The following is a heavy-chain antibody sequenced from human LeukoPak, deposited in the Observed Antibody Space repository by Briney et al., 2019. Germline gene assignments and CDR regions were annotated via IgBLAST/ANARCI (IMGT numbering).Heavy chain of an antibody. CDR3: ARVLSFGDYIWGSYRYYFDY. CDR1: GYSFTSFG. D-gene: IGHD3-16*02. CDR2: ISTYNANT. J-gene: IGHJ4*02. V-gene: IGHV1-18*01. Sequence: PGASVKVSCKASGYSFTSFGISWVRQAPGQGLEWMGWISTYNANTNYAQKYQGRVTMTTDTSTSTAYMELRSLRSDDTAVYFCARVLSFGDYIWGSYRYYFDYWGQGTLVTVSS.